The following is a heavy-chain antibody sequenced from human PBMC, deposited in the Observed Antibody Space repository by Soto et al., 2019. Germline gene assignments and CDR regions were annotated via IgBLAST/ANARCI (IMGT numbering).Heavy chain of an antibody. CDR1: GGSFSGYY. CDR3: ARTVDTAFDY. J-gene: IGHJ4*02. D-gene: IGHD5-18*01. V-gene: IGHV4-34*01. CDR2: INHSGSI. Sequence: QVQLQQWGAGLLKPSETLSLTCAVYGGSFSGYYWSWIRQPPGKGLEWIGEINHSGSINYNPSLKSRVTISVDTSKNQFSLKLSSVTAADTAVYYCARTVDTAFDYWGQGTLVTVSS.